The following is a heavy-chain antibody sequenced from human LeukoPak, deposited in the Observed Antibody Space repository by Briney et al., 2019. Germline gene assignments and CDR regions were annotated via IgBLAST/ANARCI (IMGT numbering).Heavy chain of an antibody. Sequence: GGSLRLSCAASGFTFGSYAMHWVRQAPGKGLEWVAVISYDGSNKYYADTVKGRFTISRDNSKNTLYLQMNSLRAEDTAVYYCARGGEYYFDYWGQGTLVTVSS. D-gene: IGHD3-10*01. J-gene: IGHJ4*02. CDR1: GFTFGSYA. CDR2: ISYDGSNK. CDR3: ARGGEYYFDY. V-gene: IGHV3-30*01.